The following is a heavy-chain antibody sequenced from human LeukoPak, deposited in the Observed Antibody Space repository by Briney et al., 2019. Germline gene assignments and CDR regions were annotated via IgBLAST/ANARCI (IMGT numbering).Heavy chain of an antibody. CDR1: GFTFSSYE. V-gene: IGHV3-48*01. D-gene: IGHD1-26*01. CDR2: ISSSSSTI. Sequence: GGSLRLSCAASGFTFSSYEMNWVRQAPGKGLEWVSYISSSSSTIYYADSVKGRFTISRDNAKNSLYLQMNSLRAEDTAVYYCARGRQELSGGPPDSWGQGTLVTVSS. J-gene: IGHJ4*02. CDR3: ARGRQELSGGPPDS.